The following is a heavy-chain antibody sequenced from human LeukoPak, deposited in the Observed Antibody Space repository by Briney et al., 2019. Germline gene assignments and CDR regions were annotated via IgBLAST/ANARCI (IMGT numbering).Heavy chain of an antibody. CDR1: GYTFTGYY. J-gene: IGHJ4*02. CDR3: ARPLLWWPQVGYFDY. D-gene: IGHD4/OR15-4a*01. CDR2: INPNSGGT. Sequence: ASVKVSCKASGYTFTGYYMHWVRQAPGQGLEWMGWINPNSGGTNYAQKFQGRVTMTRDTSISTAYMELSRLRSDDTAVYYCARPLLWWPQVGYFDYWCQGTLVTVSS. V-gene: IGHV1-2*02.